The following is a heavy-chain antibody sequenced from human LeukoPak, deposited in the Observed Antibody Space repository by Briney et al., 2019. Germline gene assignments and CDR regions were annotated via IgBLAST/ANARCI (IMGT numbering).Heavy chain of an antibody. D-gene: IGHD3-10*01. J-gene: IGHJ4*02. Sequence: SETLSLTCTVSGGSISSYYWSWIRQPPGKGLEWFGYIYYSGSTNYNPSLKSRVTILVDTSKNQFSLKLSSVTAADTAVYYCARDHFGDYFDYWGQGTLVTVSS. CDR3: ARDHFGDYFDY. V-gene: IGHV4-59*01. CDR1: GGSISSYY. CDR2: IYYSGST.